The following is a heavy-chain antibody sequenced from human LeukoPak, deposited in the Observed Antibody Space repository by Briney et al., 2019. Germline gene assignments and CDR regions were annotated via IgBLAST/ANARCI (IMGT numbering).Heavy chain of an antibody. D-gene: IGHD2-2*01. V-gene: IGHV3-49*04. CDR3: TRGYCSSTSCYRSSRFDP. Sequence: GGSLRLSCTASGSTFGDYAMSWVRQAPGKGLEWVGFIRSKAYGGTTEYAASVKGRFTISRDDSKSIAYLQMNSLKTEDTAVYYCTRGYCSSTSCYRSSRFDPWGQGTLVTVSS. CDR2: IRSKAYGGTT. CDR1: GSTFGDYA. J-gene: IGHJ5*02.